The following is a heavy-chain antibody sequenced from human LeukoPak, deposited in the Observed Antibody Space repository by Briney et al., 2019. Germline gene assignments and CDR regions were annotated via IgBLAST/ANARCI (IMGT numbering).Heavy chain of an antibody. Sequence: GGSLRLSCAASGFTFSSYDIHWVRQATGKGLEWVSAIDSAGDTYYPGSVKGRFTISRENAKNSVYLQMNSLKAGDTAVYYCARVLTARSGGYDAFDIWGQGTMVTVSS. V-gene: IGHV3-13*01. CDR3: ARVLTARSGGYDAFDI. CDR1: GFTFSSYD. J-gene: IGHJ3*02. D-gene: IGHD6-25*01. CDR2: IDSAGDT.